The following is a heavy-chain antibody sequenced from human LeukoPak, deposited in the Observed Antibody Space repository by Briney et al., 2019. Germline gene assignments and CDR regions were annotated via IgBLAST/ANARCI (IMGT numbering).Heavy chain of an antibody. CDR1: GGSISSYY. J-gene: IGHJ4*02. V-gene: IGHV4-59*01. Sequence: PSETLSLTCTVSGGSISSYYWSWIRQPPGKGLEWIGYIYYNGSTNYNPSLKSRVTISVGTSKNQFSLKLSSVTAADTAVYYCARYLDGEQLHDYGDIGRFDYWGQGTLVTVSS. CDR3: ARYLDGEQLHDYGDIGRFDY. CDR2: IYYNGST. D-gene: IGHD4-17*01.